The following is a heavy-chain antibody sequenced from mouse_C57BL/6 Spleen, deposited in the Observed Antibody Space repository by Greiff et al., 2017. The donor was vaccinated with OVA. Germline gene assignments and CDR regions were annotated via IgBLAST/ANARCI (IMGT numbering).Heavy chain of an antibody. CDR2: ISSGSSTI. D-gene: IGHD2-2*01. V-gene: IGHV5-17*01. Sequence: EVKLQASGGGLVKPGGSLKLSCAASGFTFSDYGMHWVRQAPEKGLEWVAYISSGSSTIYYADTVKGRFTISRDNAKNTLFLQMTSLRSEDTAMYYCARMYGYEGYYFDYWGQGTTLTVSS. CDR3: ARMYGYEGYYFDY. CDR1: GFTFSDYG. J-gene: IGHJ2*01.